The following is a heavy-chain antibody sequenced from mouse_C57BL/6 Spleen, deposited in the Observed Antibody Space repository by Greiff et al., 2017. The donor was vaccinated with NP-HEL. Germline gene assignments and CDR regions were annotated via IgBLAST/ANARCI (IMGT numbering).Heavy chain of an antibody. J-gene: IGHJ3*01. CDR1: GYSFTSYY. Sequence: QVQLKESGPELVKPGASVKISCKASGYSFTSYYIHWVKQRPGQGLEWIGWIYPGSGNTKYNEKFKGKATLTADTSSSTAYMQLSSLTSEDSAVYYCASLIYYDYPWFAYWGQGTLVTVSA. V-gene: IGHV1-66*01. D-gene: IGHD2-4*01. CDR2: IYPGSGNT. CDR3: ASLIYYDYPWFAY.